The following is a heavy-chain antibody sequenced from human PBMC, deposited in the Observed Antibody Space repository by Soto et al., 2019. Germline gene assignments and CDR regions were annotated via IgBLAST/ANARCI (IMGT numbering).Heavy chain of an antibody. V-gene: IGHV3-15*07. CDR3: STIANYDALTGRPTED. D-gene: IGHD3-9*01. Sequence: EVQLVESGGGLVKPGGSLRLSCAASGFTFKNAWMNWVRQAPGKGLEWVGRIKSIPDGGTIDYAAPVKGRFTISRDDSRXXLYLQMNSLTTEDTAVYYCSTIANYDALTGRPTEDWGQGALVTVSS. J-gene: IGHJ4*02. CDR2: IKSIPDGGTI. CDR1: GFTFKNAW.